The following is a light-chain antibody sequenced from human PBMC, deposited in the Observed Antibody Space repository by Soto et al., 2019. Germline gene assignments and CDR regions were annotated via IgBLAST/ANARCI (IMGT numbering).Light chain of an antibody. CDR1: SSNIGRNT. Sequence: QSVLTQPPSASGTPGQRVTISCSGSSSNIGRNTVDWYQHPPGTAPKLLIYSNDQRPSGVPDRFSGSKSGTSASLAISGLQSEDEADYYCAAWDDSLNGLVFGTGTKVTVL. CDR3: AAWDDSLNGLV. J-gene: IGLJ1*01. V-gene: IGLV1-44*01. CDR2: SND.